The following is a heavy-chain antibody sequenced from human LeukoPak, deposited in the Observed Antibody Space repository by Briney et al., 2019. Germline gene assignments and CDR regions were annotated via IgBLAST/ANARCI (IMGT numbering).Heavy chain of an antibody. Sequence: GALRLSCAASGFTFSSYDMNWVRQAPGKGLEWVSCISSSGSTIYYADSVKGRFTISRDNAKNSLYLQMNSLRAEDTAVYYCARGYCRSTSCLFDPRGQGTLVTVSS. V-gene: IGHV3-48*03. D-gene: IGHD2-2*01. J-gene: IGHJ5*02. CDR3: ARGYCRSTSCLFDP. CDR2: ISSSGSTI. CDR1: GFTFSSYD.